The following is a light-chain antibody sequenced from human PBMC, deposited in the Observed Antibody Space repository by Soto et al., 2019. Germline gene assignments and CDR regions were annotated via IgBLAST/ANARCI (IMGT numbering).Light chain of an antibody. CDR2: SAS. V-gene: IGKV1-39*01. CDR1: QNINNY. J-gene: IGKJ5*01. CDR3: EQTYSTPVT. Sequence: DIQMTQSPSSLSASVGDRVTVTCRTSQNINNYLNWYQQKPGKAPKLLIYSASSVQSGGPLRFSGSVSGTDFTLTISSLQPEDFATYYCEQTYSTPVTFGQGTRLEVK.